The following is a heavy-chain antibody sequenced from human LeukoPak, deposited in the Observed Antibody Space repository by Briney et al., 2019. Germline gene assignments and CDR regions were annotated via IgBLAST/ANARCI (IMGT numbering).Heavy chain of an antibody. CDR1: GGTFSSYA. D-gene: IGHD2-2*02. CDR2: IIPIFGTA. J-gene: IGHJ3*02. Sequence: SVKVSCKASGGTFSSYAISWVRQAPGQGLEWMGGIIPIFGTANYAQKFQGRVTITADESTSTAYMELSSLRSEDTAVYYCARSSRSYCSSTSCYTRLYDAFDIWGQGTMVTVSS. CDR3: ARSSRSYCSSTSCYTRLYDAFDI. V-gene: IGHV1-69*13.